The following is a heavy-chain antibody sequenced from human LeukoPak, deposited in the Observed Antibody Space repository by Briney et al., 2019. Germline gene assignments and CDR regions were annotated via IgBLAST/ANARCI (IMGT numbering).Heavy chain of an antibody. V-gene: IGHV4-61*01. CDR2: IYYSGST. D-gene: IGHD3-3*01. CDR3: ARVDYDFWSGPAY. J-gene: IGHJ4*02. CDR1: GGSVSSGSYY. Sequence: SETLSLTCTVSGGSVSSGSYYWSWIRQPPGKGLEWIGYIYYSGSTNHNPSLKSRVTISVDTSKNQFSLKLSSVTAADTAVYYCARVDYDFWSGPAYWGQGTLVTVSS.